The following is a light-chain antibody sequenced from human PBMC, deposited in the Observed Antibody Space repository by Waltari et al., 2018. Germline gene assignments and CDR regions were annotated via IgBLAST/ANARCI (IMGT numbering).Light chain of an antibody. J-gene: IGLJ3*02. Sequence: QSALTQPASVSGSLGQSITISCTGTSSDVGGYNFVSWYQQDPGKAPKLMIYEVSNRPSGVPVRCSGSSSGTSASLAISGLQSEDDADYYCAAWDDSLTGSWVFGGGTKLTV. CDR3: AAWDDSLTGSWV. V-gene: IGLV2-14*01. CDR1: SSDVGGYNF. CDR2: EVS.